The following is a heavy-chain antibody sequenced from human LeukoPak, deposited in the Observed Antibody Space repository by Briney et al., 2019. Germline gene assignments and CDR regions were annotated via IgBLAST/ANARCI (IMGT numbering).Heavy chain of an antibody. J-gene: IGHJ4*02. D-gene: IGHD5-12*01. CDR2: ISSSGGVT. CDR1: GFTSSSYS. CDR3: VKDRPTWPIDY. Sequence: PGGSLRLSCAASGFTSSSYSMSWVRQAPGKGLEWVSSISSSGGVTYYADSVKGRYTISRDNSKNTLYLQMNSLRAEDTAVYYCVKDRPTWPIDYWGQGTLVTVSS. V-gene: IGHV3-23*01.